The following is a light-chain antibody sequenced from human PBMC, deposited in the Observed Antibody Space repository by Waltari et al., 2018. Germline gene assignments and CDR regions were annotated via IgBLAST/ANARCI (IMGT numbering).Light chain of an antibody. V-gene: IGLV4-69*01. J-gene: IGLJ3*02. CDR2: VNSDGSH. CDR1: SGHSSNI. CDR3: ETGGHGTWV. Sequence: QLVLTQSPSASASLGASVKLTRTLSSGHSSNIIAWLQQQPGKGPRYLMKVNSDGSHRKGDDIPDRFSGSSSGAERYLTISSLQSEDEADYYCETGGHGTWVFGGGTKLTVL.